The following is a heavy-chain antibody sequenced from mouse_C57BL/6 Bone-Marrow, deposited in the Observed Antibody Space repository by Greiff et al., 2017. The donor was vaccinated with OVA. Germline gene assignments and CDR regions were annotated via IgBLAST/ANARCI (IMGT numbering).Heavy chain of an antibody. CDR3: ARSGWLLRKKVFAY. J-gene: IGHJ3*01. V-gene: IGHV1-75*01. D-gene: IGHD2-3*01. CDR2: IFPGSGST. Sequence: QVQLQQSGPELVKPGASVKISCKASGYTFTDYYINWVKQRPGQGLEWIGWIFPGSGSTYYNEKFKGKATLTVDKSSSTAYMLLSSLTSEDSAVYFCARSGWLLRKKVFAYWGQGTLVTVSA. CDR1: GYTFTDYY.